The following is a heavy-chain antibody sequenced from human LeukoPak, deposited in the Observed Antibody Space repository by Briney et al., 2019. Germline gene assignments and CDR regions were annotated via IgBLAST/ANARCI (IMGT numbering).Heavy chain of an antibody. J-gene: IGHJ6*01. Sequence: GGSLRLSCAASGFTFSNAWMSWVRQAPGKGLEWVGRIKSKTDGGTTDYAAPVKGRFTISRDDSKNTLYLQMNSLKTEDTAVYYCARVKDTSYGMDVWGQGTTLTVSS. CDR3: ARVKDTSYGMDV. V-gene: IGHV3-15*01. CDR1: GFTFSNAW. CDR2: IKSKTDGGTT. D-gene: IGHD2-15*01.